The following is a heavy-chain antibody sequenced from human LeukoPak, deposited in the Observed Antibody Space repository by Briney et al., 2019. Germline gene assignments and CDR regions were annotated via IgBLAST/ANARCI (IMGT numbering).Heavy chain of an antibody. CDR3: ARGPYDILTEDAFDI. CDR1: GFTFSSYW. Sequence: GGSLRLSCAASGFTFSSYWMSWVRQAPGKGLEWVANIKQDGSEKYYVDSVKGRFTISRDNAKNSLYLQMNSLRAEDTAVYYCARGPYDILTEDAFDIWGQGTMVTVSS. J-gene: IGHJ3*02. D-gene: IGHD3-9*01. V-gene: IGHV3-7*03. CDR2: IKQDGSEK.